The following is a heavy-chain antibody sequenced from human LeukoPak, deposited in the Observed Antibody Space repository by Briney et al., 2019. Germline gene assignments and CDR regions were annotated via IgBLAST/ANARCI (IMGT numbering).Heavy chain of an antibody. CDR2: INPNSGGT. V-gene: IGHV1-2*02. Sequence: GASVKVSCKASGYTFTGYYMHWVRQAPGQGLEWMGWINPNSGGTNYAQKFQGRVTMTRDTSISTAYMELSRLRSDDTAVYYCARGRPVYAGNWFDPWGQGTLVTVSS. CDR1: GYTFTGYY. J-gene: IGHJ5*02. D-gene: IGHD2-8*01. CDR3: ARGRPVYAGNWFDP.